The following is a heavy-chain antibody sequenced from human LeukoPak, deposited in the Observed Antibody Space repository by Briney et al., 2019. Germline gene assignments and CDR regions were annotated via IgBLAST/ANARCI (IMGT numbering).Heavy chain of an antibody. V-gene: IGHV3-23*01. CDR3: AKGPGAVVQTGYFQR. CDR1: GFTFSSYA. D-gene: IGHD2-2*01. J-gene: IGHJ1*01. CDR2: ISGSGGST. Sequence: GGSLRLSCAASGFTFSSYAMSWVRQAPGKGLEWVSAISGSGGSTYYADSVKGRFTISRDNSKNTLYLQMNSLRAEDTAVYYCAKGPGAVVQTGYFQRWGQGTLVTVSS.